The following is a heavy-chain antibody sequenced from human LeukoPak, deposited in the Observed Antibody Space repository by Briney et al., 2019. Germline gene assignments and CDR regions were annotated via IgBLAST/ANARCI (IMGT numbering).Heavy chain of an antibody. V-gene: IGHV4-34*01. J-gene: IGHJ4*02. CDR3: ARDPYGGYGYFDY. D-gene: IGHD4-23*01. CDR2: INHSGST. Sequence: SETLSLTCAVYGGSFSGYYWSWIRQPPGKGLEWIGEINHSGSTNYNPSLKSRVTISVDTSKNQFSLKLSSVTAADTAVYYCARDPYGGYGYFDYWGQGTLVTVSS. CDR1: GGSFSGYY.